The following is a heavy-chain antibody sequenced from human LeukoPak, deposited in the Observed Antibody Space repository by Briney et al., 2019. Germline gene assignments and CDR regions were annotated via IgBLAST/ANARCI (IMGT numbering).Heavy chain of an antibody. CDR2: INPNSGGT. J-gene: IGHJ4*02. Sequence: ASVKVSCKASGYTFTGYYMHWVRQAPGQGLEWMGWINPNSGGTNYAQRFQGRVTMTRDTSISTAYMELSRLRSDDTAVYYCARELPYSSSPFGFWGQGTRVTVSS. D-gene: IGHD6-13*01. V-gene: IGHV1-2*02. CDR1: GYTFTGYY. CDR3: ARELPYSSSPFGF.